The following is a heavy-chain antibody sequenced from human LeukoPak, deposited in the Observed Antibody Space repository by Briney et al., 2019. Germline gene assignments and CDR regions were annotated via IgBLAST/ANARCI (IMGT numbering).Heavy chain of an antibody. V-gene: IGHV3-74*01. CDR3: TTFAFDI. CDR1: GFTFSSYW. Sequence: GGSLRLSCAASGFTFSSYWMHWVRQGPGKGLVWVSRINSDGRITNYADSVKGRFTISRDNAKNTLYLQMNSLRAEDTAVYYCTTFAFDIWGQGTMVTVSS. D-gene: IGHD2/OR15-2a*01. J-gene: IGHJ3*02. CDR2: INSDGRIT.